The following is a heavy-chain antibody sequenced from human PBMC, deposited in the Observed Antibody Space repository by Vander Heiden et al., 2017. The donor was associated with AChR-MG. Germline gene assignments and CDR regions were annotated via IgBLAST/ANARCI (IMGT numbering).Heavy chain of an antibody. V-gene: IGHV3-7*01. D-gene: IGHD3-10*01. CDR3: ARYSSGYGSGGLYFDH. CDR2: IKQDGSEK. CDR1: GFTFNADW. Sequence: EVQLVASGGGLAQPGESLRLSCTASGFTFNADWLSWVRQAPGKGLEWVANIKQDGSEKYYLDSVRGRVIISRDNAKNSLSLQMYNLRVEDTAVYYCARYSSGYGSGGLYFDHWGQGALVTVSS. J-gene: IGHJ4*02.